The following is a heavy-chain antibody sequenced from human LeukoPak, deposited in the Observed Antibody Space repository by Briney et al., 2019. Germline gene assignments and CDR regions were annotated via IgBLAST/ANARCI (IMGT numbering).Heavy chain of an antibody. D-gene: IGHD6-19*01. V-gene: IGHV4-39*07. CDR1: GGSISSIIYY. Sequence: SETLSLTCSVSGGSISSIIYYWGWIRLPPGKGLEWIGSIYYSGSTYYNPSLKSRVTISVDTSKNQFSLKLSSVTAADTAVYYCARGPNSGWSGTPFDYWGQGTLVTVSS. J-gene: IGHJ4*02. CDR2: IYYSGST. CDR3: ARGPNSGWSGTPFDY.